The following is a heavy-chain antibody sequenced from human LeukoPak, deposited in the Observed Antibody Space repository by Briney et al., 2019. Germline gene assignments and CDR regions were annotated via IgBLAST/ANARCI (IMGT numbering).Heavy chain of an antibody. V-gene: IGHV2-5*02. CDR3: ARIVATIQRGADYFDY. D-gene: IGHD5-12*01. Sequence: SGPTRVNPAETLTLTCTFSGFSLSTSGVGVCWIRQPPGKALEWLTLIFWDDDKRYSPSLKSRLTITKDTSKNQVVLTMTNMDPVDTATYYCARIVATIQRGADYFDYWGQGTLVTVSS. CDR1: GFSLSTSGVG. J-gene: IGHJ4*02. CDR2: IFWDDDK.